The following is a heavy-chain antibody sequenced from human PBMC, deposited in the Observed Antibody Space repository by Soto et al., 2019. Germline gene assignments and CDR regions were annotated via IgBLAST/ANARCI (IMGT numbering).Heavy chain of an antibody. D-gene: IGHD2-15*01. CDR2: VRNKANSYTT. V-gene: IGHV3-72*01. CDR1: GFTFSDHY. J-gene: IGHJ4*02. Sequence: EVQLVEFGGGLVEPGWSLRLSCAASGFTFSDHYMDWVRQAPGKGLEWIGRVRNKANSYTTEYAASVRGRFTVSRDDSKNSLYLQMNSLKTEDTAMYYCVRNLASGGTYYFDYWGQGTLVTVSS. CDR3: VRNLASGGTYYFDY.